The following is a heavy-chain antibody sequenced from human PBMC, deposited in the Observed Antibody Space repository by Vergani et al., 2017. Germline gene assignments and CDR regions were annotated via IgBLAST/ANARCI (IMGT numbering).Heavy chain of an antibody. D-gene: IGHD3-22*01. CDR1: GGTFSSYA. CDR3: ARDLHDSSGYYSDYFDY. V-gene: IGHV1-69*06. Sequence: QVQLVQSGAEVKKPGSSVKVSCKASGGTFSSYAISWVRQAPGQGLEWMGGIIPIFGTATYAQKFQGRVTITADKSTSTAYMELSSLRSEDTAVYYCARDLHDSSGYYSDYFDYWGQGTLVTVSS. J-gene: IGHJ4*02. CDR2: IIPIFGTA.